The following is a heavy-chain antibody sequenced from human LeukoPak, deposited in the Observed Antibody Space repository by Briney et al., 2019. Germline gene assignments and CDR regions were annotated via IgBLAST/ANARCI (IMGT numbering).Heavy chain of an antibody. CDR1: GFTFSSYG. Sequence: GGSLRLSCAASGFTFSSYGMHWVRQAPGKGLEWVAVIWYDGSNKYYADSVKGRFTISGDNSKNTLYLQMNSLRAEDTAVYYCASNRGYYDSSGPFDYWGQGTLVTVSS. CDR3: ASNRGYYDSSGPFDY. J-gene: IGHJ4*02. D-gene: IGHD3-22*01. CDR2: IWYDGSNK. V-gene: IGHV3-33*01.